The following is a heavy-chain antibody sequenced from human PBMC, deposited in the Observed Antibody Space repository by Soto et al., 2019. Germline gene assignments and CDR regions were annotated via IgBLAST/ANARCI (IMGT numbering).Heavy chain of an antibody. CDR3: AVRGYYDSSGYYEGRDYYYYGMDV. J-gene: IGHJ6*02. V-gene: IGHV1-69*13. D-gene: IGHD3-22*01. CDR2: IIPIFGTA. Sequence: SVKVSCKASGGTFSSYAISWVRQAPGQGLEWMGGIIPIFGTANYAQKFQGRVTITADESTSTAYMELSSLRSEDTAVYYCAVRGYYDSSGYYEGRDYYYYGMDVWGQGTTVTVSS. CDR1: GGTFSSYA.